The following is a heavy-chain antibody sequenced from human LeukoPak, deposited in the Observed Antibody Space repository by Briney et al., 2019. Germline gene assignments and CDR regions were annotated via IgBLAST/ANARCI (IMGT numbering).Heavy chain of an antibody. V-gene: IGHV6-1*01. CDR1: GDSVSSNSAA. CDR2: TYYRSKWYN. Sequence: SQTLSLTCAISGDSVSSNSAAWNWIRQSPSRGLEWLGRTYYRSKWYNDYAVSVKSRITINPDTSKNQFSLQLNSVTPEDTAVYYSARDRYSSSRYPYYFDYWGQGTLVTVSS. CDR3: ARDRYSSSRYPYYFDY. J-gene: IGHJ4*02. D-gene: IGHD6-13*01.